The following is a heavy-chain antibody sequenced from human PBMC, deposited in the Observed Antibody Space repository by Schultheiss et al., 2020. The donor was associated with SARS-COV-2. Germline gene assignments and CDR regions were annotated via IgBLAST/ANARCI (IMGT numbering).Heavy chain of an antibody. CDR3: ASLDYYDSSGYFGY. CDR2: MYYSGST. CDR1: GGSIRSGDYY. J-gene: IGHJ4*02. V-gene: IGHV4-30-4*08. D-gene: IGHD3-22*01. Sequence: SQTLSLTCTVSGGSIRSGDYYWSWIRQHPGKGLEWIGYMYYSGSTHYNPSLKSRVTISVDTSKNQFSLKLSSVTAADTAVYYCASLDYYDSSGYFGYWGQGTLVTVSS.